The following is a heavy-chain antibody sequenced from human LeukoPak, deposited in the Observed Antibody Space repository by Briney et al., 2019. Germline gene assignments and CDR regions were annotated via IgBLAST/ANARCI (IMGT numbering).Heavy chain of an antibody. V-gene: IGHV3-38-3*01. Sequence: GGSLRLSCAASGFTVSSNEMSWVRQAPGKGLEWVSSISGGSTYYADSRKGRFTISRDNSKNTLYLQMNSLRAEDTAVYYCAKASSGWYAYYYYMDVWGKGTTVTVSS. J-gene: IGHJ6*03. CDR3: AKASSGWYAYYYYMDV. CDR2: ISGGST. CDR1: GFTVSSNE. D-gene: IGHD6-19*01.